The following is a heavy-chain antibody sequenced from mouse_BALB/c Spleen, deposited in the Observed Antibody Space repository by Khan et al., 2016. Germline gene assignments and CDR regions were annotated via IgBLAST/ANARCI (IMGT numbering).Heavy chain of an antibody. CDR3: ARHGNYFYAMDY. Sequence: EVELVESGGGLVQPGGSLKLSCATSGFTFSDYYMYWVRQTPEKRLEWVAYISNGGGSTYYPDTVKGRFTISRDNAKNTRYLQMSRLKSEDTAMYYCARHGNYFYAMDYWGQGTSVTVSS. CDR1: GFTFSDYY. V-gene: IGHV5-12*02. D-gene: IGHD2-1*01. J-gene: IGHJ4*01. CDR2: ISNGGGST.